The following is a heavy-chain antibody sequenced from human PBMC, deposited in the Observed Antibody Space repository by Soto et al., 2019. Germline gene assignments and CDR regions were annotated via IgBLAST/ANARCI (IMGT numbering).Heavy chain of an antibody. D-gene: IGHD2-15*01. CDR2: ISGSGGST. CDR1: GFTFSSYA. V-gene: IGHV3-23*01. J-gene: IGHJ6*03. CDR3: ANGCSGGSCSRYYYYYMDV. Sequence: PGGSLRLSCAASGFTFSSYAMSWVRQAPGKGLEWVSAISGSGGSTYYADSVKGRFTISRDNSKNTLYLQMNSPRAEDTAVYYCANGCSGGSCSRYYYYYMDVWGKGTTVTVSS.